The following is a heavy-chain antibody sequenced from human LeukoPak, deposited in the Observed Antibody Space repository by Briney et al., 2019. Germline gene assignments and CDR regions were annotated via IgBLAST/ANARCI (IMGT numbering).Heavy chain of an antibody. CDR1: GFTFSSYA. J-gene: IGHJ4*02. CDR3: AKGRGQVVITSLDY. V-gene: IGHV3-23*01. CDR2: ISGSGGST. D-gene: IGHD3-22*01. Sequence: QSGGSLRLSCAASGFTFSSYAMSWVRQAPGKGLEWVSAISGSGGSTYYADSVKGRFTISRDNSKNTLYLQMNSLRAEDTAVYYCAKGRGQVVITSLDYRGQGTLVTVSS.